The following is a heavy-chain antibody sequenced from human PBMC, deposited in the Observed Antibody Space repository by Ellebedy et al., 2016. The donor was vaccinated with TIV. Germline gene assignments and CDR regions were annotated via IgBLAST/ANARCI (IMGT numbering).Heavy chain of an antibody. D-gene: IGHD3-9*01. CDR2: IYHSGST. V-gene: IGHV4-4*02. CDR3: ARVDWRSGFDY. Sequence: SETLSLXXAVSGGSISSTNWWSWVRQPPGKGLEWIGEIYHSGSTNYNPSLKSRVTISVDKSKNQFSLKLSSVTAADTAVYYCARVDWRSGFDYWGQGTLVTVSS. CDR1: GGSISSTNW. J-gene: IGHJ4*02.